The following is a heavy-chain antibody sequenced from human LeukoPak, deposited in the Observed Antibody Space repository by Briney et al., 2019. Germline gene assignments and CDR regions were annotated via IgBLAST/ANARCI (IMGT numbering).Heavy chain of an antibody. CDR2: IWHDGSHK. D-gene: IGHD1-26*01. V-gene: IGHV3-33*01. CDR3: ARDLGGSYEYNWFDP. CDR1: AFPFSSYG. J-gene: IGHJ5*02. Sequence: GGSLRLSCAASAFPFSSYGMHWVRQAPGKGLEWVAVIWHDGSHKYYADSVTGRFTISRDNSKNTLYLQMNSLRAEDTAVYYCARDLGGSYEYNWFDPWGQGTLVTVSS.